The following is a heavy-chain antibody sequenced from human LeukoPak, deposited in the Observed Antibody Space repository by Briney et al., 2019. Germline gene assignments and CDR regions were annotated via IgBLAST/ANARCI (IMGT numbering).Heavy chain of an antibody. CDR1: GFTFSSYG. CDR2: ISYDGPNK. V-gene: IGHV3-30*03. Sequence: PGGSLRLSCAASGFTFSSYGMHWVRQTPGKGLEWVAVISYDGPNKYYADSVKGRFTISRDNSKNTLYVQMNSLRAEDTAVYYCARDGMRYSSGWYWFDPWGQGTLVTVSS. D-gene: IGHD6-19*01. J-gene: IGHJ5*02. CDR3: ARDGMRYSSGWYWFDP.